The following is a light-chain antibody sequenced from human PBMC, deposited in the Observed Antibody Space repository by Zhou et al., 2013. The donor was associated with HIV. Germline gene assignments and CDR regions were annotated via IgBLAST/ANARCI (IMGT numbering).Light chain of an antibody. J-gene: IGLJ1*01. V-gene: IGLV2-14*03. CDR3: SSYTSSSTLYV. CDR2: DVS. Sequence: QSALTQPASVSGSPGQSITISCTGTSTDVGNYNYVSWYQQHPSKAPKLMIFDVSNRPSGVSNRFSGSTSGNTASLTISGLQAEDEADYYCSSYTSSSTLYVFGTGTKVTVL. CDR1: STDVGNYNY.